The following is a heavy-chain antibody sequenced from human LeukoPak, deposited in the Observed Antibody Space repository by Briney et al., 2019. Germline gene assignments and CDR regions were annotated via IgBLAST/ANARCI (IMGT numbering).Heavy chain of an antibody. Sequence: SETLSLTCTVSGGSISSYYWSWIRQPPGKGLEWIGYIYYSGSTNYNPSLKSRATISVDTSKNKFSLKLNSVTAADTAVYYCAREAPAAMRVFDYWGQGTLVTVSS. D-gene: IGHD2-2*01. J-gene: IGHJ4*02. CDR2: IYYSGST. V-gene: IGHV4-59*01. CDR3: AREAPAAMRVFDY. CDR1: GGSISSYY.